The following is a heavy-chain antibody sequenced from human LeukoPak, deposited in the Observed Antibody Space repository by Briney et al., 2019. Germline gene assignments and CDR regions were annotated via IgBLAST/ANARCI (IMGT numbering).Heavy chain of an antibody. V-gene: IGHV4-39*01. CDR3: ASNERFGELSAPFDY. CDR1: GGSISSSSYY. J-gene: IGHJ4*02. Sequence: KSSETLSLTCTVSGGSISSSSYYWGWIRQPPGKGLEWIGSIYYSGSTYYNPSLKSRVTISVDTSKNQFSLKLSSVTAADTAVYYCASNERFGELSAPFDYWGQGTLVTVSS. D-gene: IGHD3-10*01. CDR2: IYYSGST.